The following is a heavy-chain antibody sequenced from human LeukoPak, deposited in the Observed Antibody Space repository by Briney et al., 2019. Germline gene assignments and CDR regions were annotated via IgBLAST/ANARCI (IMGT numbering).Heavy chain of an antibody. CDR2: ISGYNGNT. V-gene: IGHV1-18*01. CDR3: ARDFKMAYISGRYSWGTGSSNDY. CDR1: GYTFTSYG. Sequence: GASVKVSCKASGYTFTSYGISWVRQAPGKGLEWMGWISGYNGNTNYAQNLQGRVTMTTDTSTSTAYMELRSLRSDDTAVYYCARDFKMAYISGRYSWGTGSSNDYWAREPWSPSPQ. J-gene: IGHJ4*02. D-gene: IGHD6-19*01.